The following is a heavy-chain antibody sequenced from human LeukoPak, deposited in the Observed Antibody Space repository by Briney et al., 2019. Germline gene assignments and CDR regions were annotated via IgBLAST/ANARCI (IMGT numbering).Heavy chain of an antibody. CDR1: GGTFSSYA. V-gene: IGHV1-69*01. J-gene: IGHJ1*01. D-gene: IGHD3-22*01. CDR3: ARDRYYYDSSGYPRPAEYFQH. Sequence: SVKVSCKASGGTFSSYAISWVRQAPGQGLEWMGGIIPIFGTANHAQKFQGRVTITADESTSTAYMELSSLRSEDTAVYYCARDRYYYDSSGYPRPAEYFQHWGQGTLVTVSS. CDR2: IIPIFGTA.